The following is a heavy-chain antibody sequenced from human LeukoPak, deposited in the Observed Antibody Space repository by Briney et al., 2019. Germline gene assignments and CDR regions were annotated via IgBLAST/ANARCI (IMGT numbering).Heavy chain of an antibody. CDR2: ISSSSSYI. CDR3: ARALRTGYYDSSGYYYRRAFDI. V-gene: IGHV3-21*01. J-gene: IGHJ3*02. D-gene: IGHD3-22*01. CDR1: GFTFSSYS. Sequence: GGSLRLSCAASGFTFSSYSMNWVRQAPGKGLEWVSSISSSSSYIYYADSVKGRFTISRDNAKNSLYLQMNSLRAEDTAVYYCARALRTGYYDSSGYYYRRAFDIWGQGTMVTVSS.